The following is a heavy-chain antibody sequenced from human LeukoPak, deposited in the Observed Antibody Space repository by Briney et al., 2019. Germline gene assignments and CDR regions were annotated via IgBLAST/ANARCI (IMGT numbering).Heavy chain of an antibody. CDR1: GVSISSYY. Sequence: SETLSLTCTVSGVSISSYYWSWIRQPAGKGLEWIGRIYTSGSTNYNPSFKGRVTMSVDTSKNQFSLKLSSVTAADTAVYYCARDLTGATVTPWFDPWGQGTLVTVSS. CDR3: ARDLTGATVTPWFDP. J-gene: IGHJ5*02. CDR2: IYTSGST. D-gene: IGHD4-17*01. V-gene: IGHV4-4*07.